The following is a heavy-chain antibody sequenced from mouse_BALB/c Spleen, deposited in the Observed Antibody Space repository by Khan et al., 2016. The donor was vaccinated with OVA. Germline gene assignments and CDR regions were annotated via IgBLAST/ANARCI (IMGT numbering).Heavy chain of an antibody. CDR1: GFTFSSYS. D-gene: IGHD4-1*01. J-gene: IGHJ3*01. Sequence: EVELVESGGDLVKPGGSLKLSCAASGFTFSSYSMSWVRQTPDKRLEWVATISSDGDYTYFPDSVKGRFTISRDNAKNTLNLQMSSLKSEETALYYCASHLTGSFAYWGQGTLVTVSA. CDR2: ISSDGDYT. CDR3: ASHLTGSFAY. V-gene: IGHV5-6*01.